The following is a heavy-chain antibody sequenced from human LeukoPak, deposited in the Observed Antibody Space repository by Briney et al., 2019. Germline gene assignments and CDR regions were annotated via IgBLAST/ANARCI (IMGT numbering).Heavy chain of an antibody. CDR2: IYYSGST. D-gene: IGHD3-9*01. CDR1: GGSISSYY. J-gene: IGHJ4*02. CDR3: ARVIGHYDILTGEYLFGVFDY. Sequence: SETLSLTCTVSGGSISSYYWSWIPQPPGKGLEWIGYIYYSGSTNYNPSLKSRVTISVDTSKNQFSLKLSSVTAADTAVYYCARVIGHYDILTGEYLFGVFDYWGQGTLVTVSS. V-gene: IGHV4-59*08.